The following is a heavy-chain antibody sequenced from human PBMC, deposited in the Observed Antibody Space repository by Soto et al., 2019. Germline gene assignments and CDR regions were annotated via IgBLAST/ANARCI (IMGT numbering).Heavy chain of an antibody. CDR1: GFTVSSYY. J-gene: IGHJ4*02. D-gene: IGHD3-3*01. Sequence: EVQLVESGGGLVQPGGSLRLSCAAAGFTVSSYYMSWVRQAPGKGLEWVSIIHRGGNTYYADSVKGRFTISRDNSNNMLFLQMNSLRADDTAVYYCARGPGYGLPFLEYLFHRGQGTLVTVSS. V-gene: IGHV3-66*01. CDR3: ARGPGYGLPFLEYLFH. CDR2: IHRGGNT.